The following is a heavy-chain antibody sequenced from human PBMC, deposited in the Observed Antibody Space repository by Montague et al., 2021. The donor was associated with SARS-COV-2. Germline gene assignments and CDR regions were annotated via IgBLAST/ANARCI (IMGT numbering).Heavy chain of an antibody. V-gene: IGHV2-70*01. CDR1: GFSLSTSGMC. D-gene: IGHD1-26*01. J-gene: IGHJ3*02. Sequence: PALVKPTQTLTLTCTFSGFSLSTSGMCVSWIRQPPGKALEWLALIDWDDDKNYSTSLKTRLTISKDTSKNQVVLTMTNMDPVDTATYYCARIWGATRGDAFDIWGQGTMVTVSS. CDR3: ARIWGATRGDAFDI. CDR2: IDWDDDK.